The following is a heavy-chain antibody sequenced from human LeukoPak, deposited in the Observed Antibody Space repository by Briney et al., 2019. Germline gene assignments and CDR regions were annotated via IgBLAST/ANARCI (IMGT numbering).Heavy chain of an antibody. D-gene: IGHD3-22*01. V-gene: IGHV3-23*01. Sequence: GGSLRLSCAASGFTFSSYGMGWVRQAPGKGLEWVSAISGSGGSTYYADSVKGRFTISRDNSKNTLYLQMNSLRAEDTAVYYCAKNFFGYYYDSSGLDYWGQGTLVTVSS. CDR1: GFTFSSYG. J-gene: IGHJ4*02. CDR3: AKNFFGYYYDSSGLDY. CDR2: ISGSGGST.